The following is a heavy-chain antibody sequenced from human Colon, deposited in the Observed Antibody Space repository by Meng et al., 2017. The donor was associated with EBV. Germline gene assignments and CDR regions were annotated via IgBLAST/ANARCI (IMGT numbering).Heavy chain of an antibody. V-gene: IGHV4-31*03. J-gene: IGHJ4*02. D-gene: IGHD6-19*01. Sequence: GKVQESGPGVGKPSQTLSLTCTVSGGSVSSGGYYWTWIRQHPGKGLEWFGHIYYSGSTFYNPSLKRRVIISIDTSKNQFSLNLRSVTAADTAVYYCARVSSGWDYFDYWGQGTLVTVSS. CDR1: GGSVSSGGYY. CDR3: ARVSSGWDYFDY. CDR2: IYYSGST.